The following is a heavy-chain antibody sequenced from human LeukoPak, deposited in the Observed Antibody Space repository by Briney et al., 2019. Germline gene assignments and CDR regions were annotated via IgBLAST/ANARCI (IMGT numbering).Heavy chain of an antibody. J-gene: IGHJ6*02. Sequence: GALVTVTCKASGDTFSSYAISWVRQAPGQGLEWMGGIIPIFGTANYAQKFQGRVTITADESTSTAYMELSSLRSEDTAVYYCARAITIFGVVITPLSYGMDVWGQGTTVTVSS. CDR3: ARAITIFGVVITPLSYGMDV. D-gene: IGHD3-3*01. CDR1: GDTFSSYA. CDR2: IIPIFGTA. V-gene: IGHV1-69*13.